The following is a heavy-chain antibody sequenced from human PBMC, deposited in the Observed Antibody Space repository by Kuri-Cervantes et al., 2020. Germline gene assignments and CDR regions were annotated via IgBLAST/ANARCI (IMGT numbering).Heavy chain of an antibody. CDR1: GFTFSSYG. J-gene: IGHJ4*02. V-gene: IGHV3-33*01. Sequence: GESLKISCAASGFTFSSYGMHWVRQAPGKGLEWVAVIWYDGSNKYYADSVKGRFTISRDNSKNTLYLQMNSLRIEDTALYYCTGAVAGSPFDNWGQGTLVTVLL. D-gene: IGHD6-19*01. CDR3: TGAVAGSPFDN. CDR2: IWYDGSNK.